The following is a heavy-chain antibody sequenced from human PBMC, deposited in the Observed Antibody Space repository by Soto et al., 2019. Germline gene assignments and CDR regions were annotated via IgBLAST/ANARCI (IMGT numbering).Heavy chain of an antibody. Sequence: GGSLRLSCAASGFTFSSYWMHWVRQTPGKGLVWVSRITSHGSTTTYADSVKGRFTISRDNAKNTLYLQMNSLRAEDTAVYYCARVNGHGFDIWGQGTMVTVSS. D-gene: IGHD2-8*01. CDR1: GFTFSSYW. J-gene: IGHJ3*02. CDR2: ITSHGSTT. CDR3: ARVNGHGFDI. V-gene: IGHV3-74*01.